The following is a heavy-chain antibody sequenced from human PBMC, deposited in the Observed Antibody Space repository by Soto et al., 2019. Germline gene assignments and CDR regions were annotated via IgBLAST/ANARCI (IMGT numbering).Heavy chain of an antibody. CDR2: IYYSGST. Sequence: PSETLSLTCTVSGGSISSYYWSWIRQPPGKGLEWIGYIYYSGSTNYNPSLKSRVTISVDTSKNQFSLKLNSMTAADTAVYYCARDNPPVALWFGELYASYYYYGMDVWGQGTTVTVSS. V-gene: IGHV4-59*12. CDR3: ARDNPPVALWFGELYASYYYYGMDV. D-gene: IGHD3-10*01. CDR1: GGSISSYY. J-gene: IGHJ6*02.